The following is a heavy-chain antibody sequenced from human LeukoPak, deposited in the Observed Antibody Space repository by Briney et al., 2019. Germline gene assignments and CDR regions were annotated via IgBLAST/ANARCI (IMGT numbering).Heavy chain of an antibody. V-gene: IGHV3-23*01. CDR1: GFTFSKYA. J-gene: IGHJ4*02. CDR3: ATDRGAMVRGVIYYSDF. Sequence: GGSLRLSCAASGFTFSKYAMSWVRQSPGKGMEWLSTITGSGSSTYYADSVKGRFTISRDNSKNTLYLQMDSLRAEDTALYYCATDRGAMVRGVIYYSDFWGQGSLVTVSS. CDR2: ITGSGSST. D-gene: IGHD3-10*01.